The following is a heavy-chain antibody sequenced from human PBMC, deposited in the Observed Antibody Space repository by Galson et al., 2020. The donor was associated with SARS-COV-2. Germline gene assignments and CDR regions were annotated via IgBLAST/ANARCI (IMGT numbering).Heavy chain of an antibody. D-gene: IGHD6-13*01. J-gene: IGHJ1*01. CDR3: ARSRLGLYSSTWYANFQH. Sequence: ASVKVSCKASGYTFTGYYMHWVRQAPGQGLEWMGWTNPNSGGTNYVQKFQGRVTMTRDTSITTAYMELSRLRSDDTAVYYCARSRLGLYSSTWYANFQHWGQGTLVTVSS. V-gene: IGHV1-2*02. CDR2: TNPNSGGT. CDR1: GYTFTGYY.